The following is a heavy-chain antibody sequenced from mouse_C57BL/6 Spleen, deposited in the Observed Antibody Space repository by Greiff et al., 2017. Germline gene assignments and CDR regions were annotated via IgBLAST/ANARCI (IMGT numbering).Heavy chain of an antibody. CDR2: INPNNGGT. V-gene: IGHV1-18*01. J-gene: IGHJ1*03. D-gene: IGHD1-1*01. CDR3: ARMDYYGSSYRWYFDV. CDR1: GYTFTDYN. Sequence: EVQLQQSGPELVKPGASVKIPCKASGYTFTDYNMDWVKQSHGKSLEWIGDINPNNGGTIYNQKFKGKATLTVDTSSSTAYMELRSLTSEDTAVYYCARMDYYGSSYRWYFDVWGTGTTVTVSS.